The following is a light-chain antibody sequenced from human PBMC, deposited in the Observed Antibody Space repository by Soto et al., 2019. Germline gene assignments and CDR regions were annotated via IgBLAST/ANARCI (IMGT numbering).Light chain of an antibody. Sequence: EIVLTQSPATLSLSPGERATLSCRASQTINSYLIWYQQKPSQAPRLLISDASTRAAGIPTRFSGSGSWSDYTLTISGLEPEDFALYYCQQRANWPITFGQGTRLEIK. CDR1: QTINSY. J-gene: IGKJ5*01. CDR2: DAS. V-gene: IGKV3-11*01. CDR3: QQRANWPIT.